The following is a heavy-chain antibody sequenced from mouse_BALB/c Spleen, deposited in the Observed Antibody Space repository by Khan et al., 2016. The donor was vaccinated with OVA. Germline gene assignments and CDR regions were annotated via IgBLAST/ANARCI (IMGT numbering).Heavy chain of an antibody. CDR1: GYTFTNYG. Sequence: QVQLKQSGPEVVKPGASVKLSCKASGYTFTNYGMNWVKQAPGKGLKWMGWINTYTGEPTYADDFKGRFAFSLETSASTAYLQINNLKNEDTATYFCARPPYFSYVMVYWGQGTSVTVSS. V-gene: IGHV9-3-1*01. D-gene: IGHD2-10*01. CDR2: INTYTGEP. J-gene: IGHJ4*01. CDR3: ARPPYFSYVMVY.